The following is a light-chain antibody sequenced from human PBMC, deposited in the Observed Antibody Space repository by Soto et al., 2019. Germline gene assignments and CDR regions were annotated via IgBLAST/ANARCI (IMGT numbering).Light chain of an antibody. V-gene: IGLV1-40*01. CDR3: GSYRISTAV. CDR1: SSNLGAGYD. Sequence: QSALTQPPSVSGAPGQRVTISCTGNSSNLGAGYDVHWYQQLPGAAPKLVIFGNRNRPSGVSNRFSGSKSGNTASLTISGLQAEDEADYYCGSYRISTAVFGTGTKVTVL. CDR2: GNR. J-gene: IGLJ1*01.